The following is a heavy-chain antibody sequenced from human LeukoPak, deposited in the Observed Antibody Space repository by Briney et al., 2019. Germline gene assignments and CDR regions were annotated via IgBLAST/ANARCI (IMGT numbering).Heavy chain of an antibody. CDR2: IYYSGST. CDR1: GGSISSGGYY. Sequence: TSQTLSLTCTVSGGSISSGGYYWSWIRQHPGKGLEWIGYIYYSGSTYYNPSLKSRVTISVDTSKNQFPLKLSSVTAADTAVYYCARGFIAAAGSLDPWGQGTLVTVSS. V-gene: IGHV4-31*03. CDR3: ARGFIAAAGSLDP. J-gene: IGHJ5*02. D-gene: IGHD6-13*01.